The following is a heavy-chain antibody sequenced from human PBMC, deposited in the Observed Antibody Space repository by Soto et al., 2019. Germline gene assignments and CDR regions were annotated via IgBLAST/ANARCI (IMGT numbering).Heavy chain of an antibody. CDR2: IYYSGST. CDR1: GGSISSYY. Sequence: SETLSLTYTVSGGSISSYYWSWIRQPPGKGLEWIGYIYYSGSTNYNPSLKSRVTISVDTSKNQFSLKLSSVTAADTAVYYCARGKYYYDSSGYYPFYYYGMDVWGQGTTVTVSS. J-gene: IGHJ6*02. CDR3: ARGKYYYDSSGYYPFYYYGMDV. D-gene: IGHD3-22*01. V-gene: IGHV4-59*01.